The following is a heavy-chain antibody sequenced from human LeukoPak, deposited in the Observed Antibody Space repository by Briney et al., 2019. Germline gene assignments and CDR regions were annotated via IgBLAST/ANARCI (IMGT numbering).Heavy chain of an antibody. D-gene: IGHD6-13*01. CDR1: GGSISSSSYY. J-gene: IGHJ6*03. CDR2: IYYSGST. V-gene: IGHV4-39*07. CDR3: ARSSSWGLYYYYYYMDV. Sequence: PSETLSLTCTVSGGSISSSSYYWGWIRQPPGKGLEWIGSIYYSGSTYYNPSLKSRVTISVDTSKNQFSLKLSSVTAADTAVYYCARSSSWGLYYYYYYMDVWGKGTTVTVSS.